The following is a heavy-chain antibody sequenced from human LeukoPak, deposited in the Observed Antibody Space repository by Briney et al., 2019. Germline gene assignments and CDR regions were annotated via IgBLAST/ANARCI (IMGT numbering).Heavy chain of an antibody. D-gene: IGHD3-22*01. CDR2: VNTVSSYI. J-gene: IGHJ4*02. V-gene: IGHV3-21*01. Sequence: GGSLRLSCAASGFTFSDHSMNWVRQAPGKGLEWVASVNTVSSYIYYADSMRGRFTISRDNAKNSLFLQMNSLRAEDTAVYYCARLRRNSDRSDFFYYYEHWGQGTLVTVSS. CDR3: ARLRRNSDRSDFFYYYEH. CDR1: GFTFSDHS.